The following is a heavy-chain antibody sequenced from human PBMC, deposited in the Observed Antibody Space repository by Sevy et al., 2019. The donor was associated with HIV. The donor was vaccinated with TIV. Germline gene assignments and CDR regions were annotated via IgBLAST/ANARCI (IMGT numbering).Heavy chain of an antibody. V-gene: IGHV1-2*06. D-gene: IGHD2-2*01. CDR1: GYIFSDYN. J-gene: IGHJ3*02. Sequence: ASVQVSCKTTGYIFSDYNMHWVRQAPGQGLEWMALINPNSGVTIYAHNFRGRGSVTRDTSMSTAYMERSGLTSDDAAVYYCGREDINVPRTLLSFDIWGQGTMVTVSS. CDR2: INPNSGVT. CDR3: GREDINVPRTLLSFDI.